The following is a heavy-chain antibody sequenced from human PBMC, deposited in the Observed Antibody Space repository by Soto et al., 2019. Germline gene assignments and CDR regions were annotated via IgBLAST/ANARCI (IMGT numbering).Heavy chain of an antibody. D-gene: IGHD5-18*01. Sequence: VQLVESGGGLVQPGGSLKVSCEASGFTFSWYWMSWVRQAPGTGLEWVANIKFDGSEKHYVDSVKGRFTISRDNAKNSLCLKINSPRAEDTAVYYCARHSGYNPVDTPRNPYLHYWGPGTLVTVSS. J-gene: IGHJ4*02. CDR2: IKFDGSEK. CDR1: GFTFSWYW. CDR3: ARHSGYNPVDTPRNPYLHY. V-gene: IGHV3-7*01.